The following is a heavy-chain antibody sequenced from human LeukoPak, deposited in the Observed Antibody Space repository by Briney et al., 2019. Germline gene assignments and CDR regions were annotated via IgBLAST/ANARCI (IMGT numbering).Heavy chain of an antibody. CDR3: ARGGIVVPAAPRSGMDV. J-gene: IGHJ6*02. CDR1: GFTFSSYS. V-gene: IGHV3-21*01. CDR2: ISSSSSYI. Sequence: GGSLRLSCAASGFTFSSYSMNLVRQAPGKGLEWVSSISSSSSYIYYADSVKGRFTISRDNAKNSLYLQMNSLRAEDTAVYYCARGGIVVPAAPRSGMDVWGQGTTVTVSS. D-gene: IGHD2-2*01.